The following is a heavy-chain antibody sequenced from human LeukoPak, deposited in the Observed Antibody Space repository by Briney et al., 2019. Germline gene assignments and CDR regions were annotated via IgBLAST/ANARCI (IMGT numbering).Heavy chain of an antibody. CDR3: ARESGSYHDFDY. CDR2: IYYSGST. J-gene: IGHJ4*02. V-gene: IGHV4-39*07. Sequence: PSETLSLTCTVSGGSIRSSSYYWGWNRQPPGKGLEWIGSIYYSGSTYYNPSLKSRVTISVDTSKNQFSLKLSSVTAADTAVYYCARESGSYHDFDYWGQGTLVTVSS. CDR1: GGSIRSSSYY. D-gene: IGHD1-26*01.